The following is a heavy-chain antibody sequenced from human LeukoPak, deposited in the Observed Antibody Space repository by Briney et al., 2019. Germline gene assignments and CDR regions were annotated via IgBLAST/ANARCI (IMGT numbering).Heavy chain of an antibody. V-gene: IGHV4-31*03. D-gene: IGHD3-10*01. CDR1: GGSISSGGYY. CDR2: IYYSGST. J-gene: IGHJ4*02. CDR3: ARGHDIWFGESFYFDY. Sequence: SETLSLTCTVSGGSISSGGYYWSWIRQHPGKGLEWIGYIYYSGSTYYNPSLKSRVTISVDTSKNQFSLKLSSVTAADTAVYYCARGHDIWFGESFYFDYWGQGTLVTVSS.